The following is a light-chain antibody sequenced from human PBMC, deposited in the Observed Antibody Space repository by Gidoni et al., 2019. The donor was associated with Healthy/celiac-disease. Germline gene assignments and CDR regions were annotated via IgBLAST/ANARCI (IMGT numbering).Light chain of an antibody. CDR3: GTWDSSLSAVV. CDR2: ENN. V-gene: IGLV1-51*02. J-gene: IGLJ3*02. Sequence: QSVLTQPPSVSAAPGQKVTISCSGSSSNIGNNYVSWYQQLPGTAPKLLIYENNKRPSGIPDRFSGSKSGTSATLGITGLQTGDEADYYCGTWDSSLSAVVFGGGTKLXV. CDR1: SSNIGNNY.